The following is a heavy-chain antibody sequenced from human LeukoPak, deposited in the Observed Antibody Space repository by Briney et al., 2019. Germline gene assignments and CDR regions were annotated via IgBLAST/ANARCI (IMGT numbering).Heavy chain of an antibody. CDR1: GYTFTGYY. Sequence: GASVKVSCKASGYTFTGYYMHWVRQAPGQGLEWVGGINPNSGGTNYAQKFQGRVTMTRDTSISTAYMELSRLRSDDTAVYYCARDSSGYSDAFDIWGQGTMVTVSS. D-gene: IGHD3-22*01. CDR2: INPNSGGT. J-gene: IGHJ3*02. CDR3: ARDSSGYSDAFDI. V-gene: IGHV1-2*02.